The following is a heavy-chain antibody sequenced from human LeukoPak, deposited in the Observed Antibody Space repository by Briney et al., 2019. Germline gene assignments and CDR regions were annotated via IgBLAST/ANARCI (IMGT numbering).Heavy chain of an antibody. Sequence: SETLSLTCAGYGGSFSGYYWSWVRQPPGKGLEWIGEINHSGSTNYNPSLKSRVTISVDTSKNQFSLKLSSVTAADTAVYYCARGWSNYDFWSGYYTRTFDYWGQGTLVTVSS. D-gene: IGHD3-3*01. CDR2: INHSGST. CDR3: ARGWSNYDFWSGYYTRTFDY. J-gene: IGHJ4*02. V-gene: IGHV4-34*01. CDR1: GGSFSGYY.